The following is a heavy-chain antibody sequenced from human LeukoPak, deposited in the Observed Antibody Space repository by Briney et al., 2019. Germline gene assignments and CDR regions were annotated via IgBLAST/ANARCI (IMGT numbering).Heavy chain of an antibody. J-gene: IGHJ4*02. CDR1: GGSISSYY. D-gene: IGHD6-19*01. CDR3: AGPRREYSSGWYYFDY. CDR2: IYYSGST. Sequence: KASETLSLTCPVSGGSISSYYWSWIRQPPGKGLEWIGYIYYSGSTNYNPSLKSRVTISVDTSKNQFSLKLSSVTAADTAVYYCAGPRREYSSGWYYFDYWGQGTLVTVSS. V-gene: IGHV4-59*08.